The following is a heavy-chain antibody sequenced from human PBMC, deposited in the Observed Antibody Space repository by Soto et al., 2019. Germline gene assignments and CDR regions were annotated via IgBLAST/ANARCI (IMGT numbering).Heavy chain of an antibody. CDR3: ARDAPGAAPY. V-gene: IGHV4-31*11. J-gene: IGHJ4*02. Sequence: QVQLQESGPGLVKPSQTLSLTCAVSGGSMSSGDYYWNWIRQHPEKGLEWIGYINYRGSTFYNPSLKGRVTISVDTSKNQFSLKLTSVTAADTAMYYCARDAPGAAPYWGQGTLVTVSS. CDR2: INYRGST. D-gene: IGHD6-13*01. CDR1: GGSMSSGDYY.